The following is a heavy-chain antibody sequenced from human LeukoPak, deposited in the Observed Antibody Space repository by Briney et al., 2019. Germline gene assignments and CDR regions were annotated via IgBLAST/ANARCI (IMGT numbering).Heavy chain of an antibody. Sequence: GGSLRLSCAASGFTFSSYAMHWVRQAPGKGLEWVAVISYDGSNKYYADSVKGRFTISRDNSKNTLYLQMNSLRAEDTAVYYCARDWRPGSTSCLDYWGQGTLVTVSS. V-gene: IGHV3-30-3*01. J-gene: IGHJ4*02. CDR3: ARDWRPGSTSCLDY. CDR2: ISYDGSNK. D-gene: IGHD2-2*01. CDR1: GFTFSSYA.